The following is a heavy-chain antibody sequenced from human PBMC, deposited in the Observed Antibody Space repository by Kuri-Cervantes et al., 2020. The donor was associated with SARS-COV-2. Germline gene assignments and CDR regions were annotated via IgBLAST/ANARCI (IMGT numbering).Heavy chain of an antibody. CDR2: ISSSANYV. CDR1: GFPFNTYT. V-gene: IGHV3-21*01. Sequence: GGSLRLSWVASGFPFNTYTINWVRHAPVRWMEWVSSISSSANYVYYADSVTGRFTISRDNARNSLFLQMNSLRAEDTAMYYCATDTAMVDYWGQGTLVTVSS. D-gene: IGHD5-18*01. CDR3: ATDTAMVDY. J-gene: IGHJ4*02.